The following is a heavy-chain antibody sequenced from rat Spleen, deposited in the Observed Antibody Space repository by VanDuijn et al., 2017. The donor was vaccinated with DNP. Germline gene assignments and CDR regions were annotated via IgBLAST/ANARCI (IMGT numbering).Heavy chain of an antibody. J-gene: IGHJ2*01. CDR3: TTLNSGTYDS. CDR1: GFTFSNYN. V-gene: IGHV5S10*01. Sequence: EVQLVESGGGLVQPGKSLTLSCVASGFTFSNYNMAWVRQAPKQGLEWVANIIYDGGNTYYRDSVKGRFTISRDNAKSSLYLHMDSLRSEDTATYYCTTLNSGTYDSWGQGVMVTVSS. CDR2: IIYDGGNT. D-gene: IGHD1-3*01.